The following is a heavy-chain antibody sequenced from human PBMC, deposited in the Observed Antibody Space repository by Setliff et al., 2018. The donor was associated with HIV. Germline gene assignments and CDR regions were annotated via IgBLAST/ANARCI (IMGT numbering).Heavy chain of an antibody. D-gene: IGHD2-2*01. J-gene: IGHJ4*02. V-gene: IGHV4-4*02. CDR3: VKEGRTSTVFDY. Sequence: KTSETLSLTCTVIGASVSMPGWWGWVRQSPGKRLEWIGEVSDGGTKYNPSLQGRATTSVDGSKNQFSLELRSVTAADTAVYYCVKEGRTSTVFDYWGQGVMVTVSS. CDR1: GASVSMPGW. CDR2: VSDGGT.